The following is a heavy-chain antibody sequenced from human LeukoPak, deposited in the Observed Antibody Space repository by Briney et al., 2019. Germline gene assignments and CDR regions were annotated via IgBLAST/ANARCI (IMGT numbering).Heavy chain of an antibody. V-gene: IGHV3-21*01. J-gene: IGHJ6*02. CDR1: GFTFSSYS. D-gene: IGHD3-10*01. CDR3: ARDLWVRGVKSYYGMDV. Sequence: GGSLRLSCAASGFTFSSYSMNWVRQAPGKGLEGVSSISSSSSYIYYADSVKGRSTISRDNAKNSLYLQMNSLRAEDTAVYYCARDLWVRGVKSYYGMDVWGQGTTVTVSS. CDR2: ISSSSSYI.